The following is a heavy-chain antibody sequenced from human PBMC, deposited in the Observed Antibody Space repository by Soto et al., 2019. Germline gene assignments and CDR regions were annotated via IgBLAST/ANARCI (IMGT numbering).Heavy chain of an antibody. CDR1: GFTFTAYA. Sequence: LGVAGSASGFTFTAYAMHGVREAPGKGLEWVAVVSHDGTTKTRADAVNVRFTISRDNSKNTMYLQMNNVSAEDKAVYHCARERDYGDNSGAPWGQGTQVTV. J-gene: IGHJ1*01. CDR3: ARERDYGDNSGAP. V-gene: IGHV3-30-3*01. D-gene: IGHD4-17*01. CDR2: VSHDGTTK.